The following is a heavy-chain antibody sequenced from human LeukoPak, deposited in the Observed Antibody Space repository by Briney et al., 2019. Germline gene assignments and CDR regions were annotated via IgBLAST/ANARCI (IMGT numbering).Heavy chain of an antibody. CDR3: ARHHHSSSWFTPRQFDY. CDR2: INHSGST. Sequence: SETLSLTCAVYGGSFSGYYWSWIRQPPGKGLEWIGEINHSGSTNYNPSLKSRVTISVDTSKNQFSLKLSSVTAADTAVYYCARHHHSSSWFTPRQFDYWGQGTLVTVSS. CDR1: GGSFSGYY. D-gene: IGHD6-13*01. V-gene: IGHV4-34*01. J-gene: IGHJ4*02.